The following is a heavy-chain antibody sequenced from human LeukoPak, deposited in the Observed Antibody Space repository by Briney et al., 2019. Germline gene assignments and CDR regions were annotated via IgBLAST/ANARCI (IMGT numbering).Heavy chain of an antibody. V-gene: IGHV1-46*01. CDR3: ARGAARLTLVVVTAEEYFQH. J-gene: IGHJ1*01. Sequence: ASVKVSCKASGYTFTSYYMHWVRQAPGQGLEWMGIINPGGGSTSYAQKFQGRVTMTRDMSTSTVYMELSSLRSEDTAVYYCARGAARLTLVVVTAEEYFQHWGQGTLVTVSS. CDR2: INPGGGST. D-gene: IGHD2-21*02. CDR1: GYTFTSYY.